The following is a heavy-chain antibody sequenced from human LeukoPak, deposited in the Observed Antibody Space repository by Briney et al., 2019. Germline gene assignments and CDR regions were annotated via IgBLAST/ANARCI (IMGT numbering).Heavy chain of an antibody. CDR3: ARGLKAAAGNWFDP. Sequence: ASVKVSCKASGYTFTSYDINWVRHATGQGLEWMGWMNPNSGNTGYAQKFQGRVTMTRNTSISTAYMELSSLRSEDTAVYYCARGLKAAAGNWFDPWGQGTLVTVSS. J-gene: IGHJ5*02. CDR2: MNPNSGNT. CDR1: GYTFTSYD. V-gene: IGHV1-8*01. D-gene: IGHD6-13*01.